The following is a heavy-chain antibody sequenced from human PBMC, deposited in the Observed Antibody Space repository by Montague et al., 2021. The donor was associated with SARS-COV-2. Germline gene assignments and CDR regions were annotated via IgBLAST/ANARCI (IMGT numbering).Heavy chain of an antibody. J-gene: IGHJ4*02. CDR2: IYYSGST. V-gene: IGHV4-39*01. Sequence: SETLSLTCTVSGGSISSSSYYWGWIRQPPGKGLEWIGSIYYSGSTYYNPSLKSRVTISVDTSKNKFSLKLSSVTAADTAVYYCARTFIVTFFGEVYNTYYFDYWGQGTLVTVSS. D-gene: IGHD3-10*01. CDR1: GGSISSSSYY. CDR3: ARTFIVTFFGEVYNTYYFDY.